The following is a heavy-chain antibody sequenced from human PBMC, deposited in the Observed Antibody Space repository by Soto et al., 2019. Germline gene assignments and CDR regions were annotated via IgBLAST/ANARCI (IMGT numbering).Heavy chain of an antibody. Sequence: QVQLVESGGGVVQPGRSLRLSCAASGFTFSSYGMHWVRQAPGKGLEWVAVIWYDGSNKYYADSVKGRFTISRDNSKNTLYLQMNSLRAEDTAVYYCVRDLTSSSWYWWFDPWGQGTLVTVSS. J-gene: IGHJ5*02. CDR3: VRDLTSSSWYWWFDP. V-gene: IGHV3-33*01. D-gene: IGHD6-13*01. CDR1: GFTFSSYG. CDR2: IWYDGSNK.